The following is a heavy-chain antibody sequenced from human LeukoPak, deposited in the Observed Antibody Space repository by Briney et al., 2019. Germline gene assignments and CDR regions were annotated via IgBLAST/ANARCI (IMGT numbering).Heavy chain of an antibody. CDR3: AKGPLIAVAGTTWDY. J-gene: IGHJ4*01. V-gene: IGHV3-23*01. CDR1: GFTFSSCA. CDR2: ISGDGVNT. Sequence: GGSLRLSCAASGFTFSSCAMSWVRQAPGKRLEWVSAISGDGVNTYYAGSVKGRFTISRDNSKNTLYLQMNSLRADDTAVYYCAKGPLIAVAGTTWDYWGQGTLVTVSS. D-gene: IGHD6-19*01.